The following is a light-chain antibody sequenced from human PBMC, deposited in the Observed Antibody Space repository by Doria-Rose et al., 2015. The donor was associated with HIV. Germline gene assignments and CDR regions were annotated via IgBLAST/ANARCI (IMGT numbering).Light chain of an antibody. CDR2: DGS. V-gene: IGKV3-20*01. Sequence: TQSPGTLSLSPGERATLSCRASQSFSSTYLAWYQQKPGQAPSPLIYDGSTRATGIPDRFSASGSGTGFTLTINRLEPEDFALYYCHQYGTSWTFGQGTKVEI. CDR3: HQYGTSWT. CDR1: QSFSSTY. J-gene: IGKJ1*01.